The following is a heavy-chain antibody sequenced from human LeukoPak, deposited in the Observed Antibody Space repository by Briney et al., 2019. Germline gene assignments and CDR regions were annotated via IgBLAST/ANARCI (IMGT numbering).Heavy chain of an antibody. CDR3: ARRATMVRGVSNFDY. J-gene: IGHJ4*02. D-gene: IGHD3-10*01. V-gene: IGHV4-39*01. Sequence: PSETLSLTCTVSGGSISSGSYYWGWIRQPPGKGLEWIGSIYYSGSTYYNPSLKSRVTISVDTSKNQFSLKLSSVTAADTAVYYCARRATMVRGVSNFDYWGQGTLVTVSS. CDR1: GGSISSGSYY. CDR2: IYYSGST.